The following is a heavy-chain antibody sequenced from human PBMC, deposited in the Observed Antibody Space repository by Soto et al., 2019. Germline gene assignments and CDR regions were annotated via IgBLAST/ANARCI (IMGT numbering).Heavy chain of an antibody. CDR2: ISAYNGNT. D-gene: IGHD6-19*01. CDR3: ARDLKVVVYSSGWGY. V-gene: IGHV1-18*04. J-gene: IGHJ4*02. Sequence: QVQLVQSGAEVKKPGASVKVSCKASGYTFTSYGISWVRQAPGQGLEWMGWISAYNGNTNYAQKLQGRVTMTTDTSSITVYVELRRLRSDDKAVYYYARDLKVVVYSSGWGYWGQGTLITVSS. CDR1: GYTFTSYG.